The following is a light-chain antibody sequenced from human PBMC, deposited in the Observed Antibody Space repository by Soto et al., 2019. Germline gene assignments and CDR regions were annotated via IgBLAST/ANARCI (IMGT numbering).Light chain of an antibody. V-gene: IGKV3-20*01. J-gene: IGKJ1*01. CDR3: QQYGSSPRT. Sequence: EFVLTQSPGTLSLSPGERATLSCRASQSVRNNYLAWYQQKPGQAPRLLIYGASSRATGIPDRFSGSGSGTDFILTISRLEPEDFAVYYCQQYGSSPRTFGQGTKVEVK. CDR2: GAS. CDR1: QSVRNNY.